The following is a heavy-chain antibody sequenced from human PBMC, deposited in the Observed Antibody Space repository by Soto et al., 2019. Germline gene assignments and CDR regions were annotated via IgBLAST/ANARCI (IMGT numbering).Heavy chain of an antibody. CDR3: ARLRLEPEGANIPLMFGLDV. CDR1: GDTFTGHA. V-gene: IGHV1-69*01. CDR2: ITPLLGTA. J-gene: IGHJ6*02. D-gene: IGHD2-8*01. Sequence: QVQLVQSGAEVKKPGSSVRVSCKASGDTFTGHAITWVRQAPAQGLEWLGVITPLLGTANYAPNFQGRVTITADDSATTTFLELTSLKFDDTAVYYCARLRLEPEGANIPLMFGLDVWGQGTTVTVSS.